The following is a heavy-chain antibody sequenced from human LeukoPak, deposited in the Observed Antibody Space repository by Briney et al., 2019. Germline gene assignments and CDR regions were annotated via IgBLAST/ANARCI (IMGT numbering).Heavy chain of an antibody. D-gene: IGHD3-9*01. J-gene: IGHJ3*02. CDR1: GGSISSYY. Sequence: SETLSLTCTVSGGSISSYYWSWIRQPPGKGLEWIGRIYTSGSTNYNPSLKSRVTMSVDTSKNQFSLKLSSVTAADTAVYYCARDRGYDILTGYGAFDIWGQGTMVTVSS. V-gene: IGHV4-4*07. CDR3: ARDRGYDILTGYGAFDI. CDR2: IYTSGST.